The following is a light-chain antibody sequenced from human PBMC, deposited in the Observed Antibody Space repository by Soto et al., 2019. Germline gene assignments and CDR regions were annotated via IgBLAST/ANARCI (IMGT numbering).Light chain of an antibody. CDR3: SSYTTSSTLYVV. Sequence: QSALTQPASVSGSPGQSITISCTGTSSDVGGYNYVSWYQQHPGKAPKLMIYEVSNRPSGVSNRFYGSKSGNTASLTISGLQAEDEANYYCSSYTTSSTLYVVFGGGTKVTVL. CDR2: EVS. V-gene: IGLV2-14*01. CDR1: SSDVGGYNY. J-gene: IGLJ2*01.